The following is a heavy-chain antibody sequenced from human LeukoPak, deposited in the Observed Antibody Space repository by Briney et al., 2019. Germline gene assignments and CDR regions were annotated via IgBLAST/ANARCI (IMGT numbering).Heavy chain of an antibody. CDR1: GFTFSSYG. D-gene: IGHD1-1*01. CDR3: AKGGLIQRHAFDI. J-gene: IGHJ3*02. V-gene: IGHV3-30*02. CDR2: IRYDGSNK. Sequence: PGGSLRLSCAASGFTFSSYGMHWVRQAPGKGLEWVAFIRYDGSNKYYADSVKGRFTISRDNSKNTLYLHVNSLRPEDTAVYYCAKGGLIQRHAFDIWGQGTMVTVSS.